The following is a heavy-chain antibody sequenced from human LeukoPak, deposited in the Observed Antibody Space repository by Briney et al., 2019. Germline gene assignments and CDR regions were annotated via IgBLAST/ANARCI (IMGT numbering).Heavy chain of an antibody. CDR3: AKDIGVQLWPNWLDP. CDR1: GFTFSSYG. Sequence: PGGSLRLSCAASGFTFSSYGMHWVRQAPGKGLEWVAVISYDGSNKYYVDSVKGRFTISRDNSKNTLYLQMNSLRAEDTAVYYCAKDIGVQLWPNWLDPWGQGTLVTVSS. J-gene: IGHJ5*02. CDR2: ISYDGSNK. V-gene: IGHV3-30*18. D-gene: IGHD5-18*01.